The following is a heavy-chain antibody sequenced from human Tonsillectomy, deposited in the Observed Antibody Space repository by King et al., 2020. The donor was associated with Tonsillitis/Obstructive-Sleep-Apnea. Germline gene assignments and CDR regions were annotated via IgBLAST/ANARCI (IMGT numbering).Heavy chain of an antibody. J-gene: IGHJ4*02. CDR3: ASRAGIPAAIFYFDY. Sequence: VQLVESGGGLVQPGGSVRLSCLASGFTFSREWMSWVRQAPGKGLEWVANIKQEGSEKFYVDSVRGRLTISRDKAKNSLFLHMSSLRAEDTAVYFCASRAGIPAAIFYFDYWGQGSLVSVSS. V-gene: IGHV3-7*02. CDR2: IKQEGSEK. CDR1: GFTFSREW. D-gene: IGHD2-2*02.